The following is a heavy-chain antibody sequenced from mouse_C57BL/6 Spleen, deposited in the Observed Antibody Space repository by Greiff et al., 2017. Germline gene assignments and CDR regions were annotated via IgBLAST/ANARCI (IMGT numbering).Heavy chain of an antibody. D-gene: IGHD2-4*01. Sequence: DVKLQESGPGLVKPSQSLSLTCSVTGYSITSGYYWNWIRQFPGNKLEWMGYISYDGSNNYNPSLKNRISITRDTSKNQFFLKLNSVTTEDTATYYCARGDYDDGFDYWGQGTTLTVSS. V-gene: IGHV3-6*01. CDR2: ISYDGSN. CDR1: GYSITSGYY. J-gene: IGHJ2*01. CDR3: ARGDYDDGFDY.